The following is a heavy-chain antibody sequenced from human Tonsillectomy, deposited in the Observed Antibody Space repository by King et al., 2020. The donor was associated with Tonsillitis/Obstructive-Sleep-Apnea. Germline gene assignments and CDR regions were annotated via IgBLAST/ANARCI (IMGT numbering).Heavy chain of an antibody. V-gene: IGHV1-18*01. CDR2: ITTYNGNT. J-gene: IGHJ4*02. Sequence: QLVQSGAEVKMPGASVKVSCKTSGYTFTSYGITWVRQAPGQGLEWMGWITTYNGNTNYAQHLQGRVTMTTDTSTSTAYMELRGLRSDDTAVYYCAGCSGSSGYFQPFDEGGQGTRVS. CDR3: AGCSGSSGYFQPFDE. CDR1: GYTFTSYG. D-gene: IGHD6-13*01.